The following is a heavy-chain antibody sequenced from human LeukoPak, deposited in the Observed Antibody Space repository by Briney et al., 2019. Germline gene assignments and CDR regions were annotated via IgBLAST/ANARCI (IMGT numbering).Heavy chain of an antibody. Sequence: SETLSLTCTVSGGSISSSSYYWGWIRQPPGTGLEWIGSIYYSGSTYYNPSLKSRVTISVDTSKNQFSLKLSSVTAADTAVYYCARVLVGATWEYYFDYWGQGTLVTVSS. J-gene: IGHJ4*02. V-gene: IGHV4-39*07. D-gene: IGHD1-26*01. CDR3: ARVLVGATWEYYFDY. CDR1: GGSISSSSYY. CDR2: IYYSGST.